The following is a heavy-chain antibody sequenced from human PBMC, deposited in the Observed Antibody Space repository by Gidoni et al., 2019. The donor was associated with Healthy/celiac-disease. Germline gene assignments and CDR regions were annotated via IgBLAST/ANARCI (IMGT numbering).Heavy chain of an antibody. J-gene: IGHJ4*02. D-gene: IGHD4-17*01. V-gene: IGHV3-23*01. CDR1: GFTSSSYA. CDR3: AKDTYGDYSYFDY. CDR2: ISGSGGST. Sequence: EVQLLESGGGLVQPGGSLRLSCAASGFTSSSYAMSWVRQAPGKGLEWVSAISGSGGSTYYADSVKGRFTISRDNSKNTLYLQMNSLRAEDTAVYYCAKDTYGDYSYFDYWGQGTLVTVSS.